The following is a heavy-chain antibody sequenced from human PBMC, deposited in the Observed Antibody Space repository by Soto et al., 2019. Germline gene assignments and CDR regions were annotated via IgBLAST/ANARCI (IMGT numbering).Heavy chain of an antibody. V-gene: IGHV4-34*01. Sequence: SETLSLTCAVHGGSFSGYYWDWLRHPPGKALEWIGYINYSGTTNYNPSLESRVTISVDMSKNQFSLKLGSVTAADTAVYYCARITGSGPNAFDIWGQGTMVTVSS. J-gene: IGHJ3*02. D-gene: IGHD3-10*01. CDR1: GGSFSGYY. CDR3: ARITGSGPNAFDI. CDR2: INYSGTT.